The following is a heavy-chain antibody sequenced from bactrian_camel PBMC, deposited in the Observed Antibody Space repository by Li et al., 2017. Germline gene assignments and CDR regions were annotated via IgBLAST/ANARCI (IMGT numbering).Heavy chain of an antibody. V-gene: IGHV3S59*01. D-gene: IGHD8*01. J-gene: IGHJ4*01. CDR2: IAPSTGST. CDR1: GYTNC. Sequence: VQLVESGGGSVQAGGSLRLACEVSGYTNCMAWFRQAPGEEREGVAAIAPSTGSTYYDDSVKGRFTVSHVNANNTLHLQMNSLKPEDTAVYYCAADPGPCTQRLEHIMIHGRHDQGTQVTVS.